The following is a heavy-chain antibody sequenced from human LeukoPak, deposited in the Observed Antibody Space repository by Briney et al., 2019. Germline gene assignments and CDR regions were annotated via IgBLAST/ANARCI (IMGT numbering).Heavy chain of an antibody. CDR1: GGSFSGYY. J-gene: IGHJ4*02. V-gene: IGHV4-34*01. CDR3: ARAARYYYDSSGYFGY. Sequence: SETLSLTCAVYGGSFSGYYWSWIRQPPGKGLEWIGEINHSGSTNYNPSLKSRVTISVDTSKNQFSLELSSVTAADTAVYYCARAARYYYDSSGYFGYWGQGTLVTVSS. CDR2: INHSGST. D-gene: IGHD3-22*01.